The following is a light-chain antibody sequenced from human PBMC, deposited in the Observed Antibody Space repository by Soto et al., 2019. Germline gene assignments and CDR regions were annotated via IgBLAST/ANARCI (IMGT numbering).Light chain of an antibody. CDR2: GPS. V-gene: IGKV3-15*01. Sequence: EIVMTQSPATLSVSPGGRATLSCRASQSVNRNLAWYQQRPGQPLRLLIYGPSTRATGIPARFSGSGSGAEFTLTISSLHSEDFAVYYCQQYNNWPPLTFGQGTKLVIK. J-gene: IGKJ2*01. CDR1: QSVNRN. CDR3: QQYNNWPPLT.